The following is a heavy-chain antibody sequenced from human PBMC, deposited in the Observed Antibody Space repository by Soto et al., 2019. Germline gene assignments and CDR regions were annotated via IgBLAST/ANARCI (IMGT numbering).Heavy chain of an antibody. CDR3: AKDRMGASWYGFDF. CDR2: VSSDGSNT. CDR1: GFTFSTYG. Sequence: GGSLRLSCAASGFTFSTYGMHWIRQAPGKGLEWVAVVSSDGSNTHYADSVKGRFTISRDNSRNTLCLQMNSLRPDDTAVYYCAKDRMGASWYGFDFWGQGTLVTVSS. D-gene: IGHD6-13*01. J-gene: IGHJ4*02. V-gene: IGHV3-30*18.